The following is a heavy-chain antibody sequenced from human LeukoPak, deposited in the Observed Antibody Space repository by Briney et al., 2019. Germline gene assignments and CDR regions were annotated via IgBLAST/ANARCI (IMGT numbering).Heavy chain of an antibody. CDR2: INHSGST. V-gene: IGHV4-34*01. J-gene: IGHJ5*02. CDR3: ARGGVVPAATKYNWFDP. Sequence: SETLSLTCAVYGGSFSGYYWSWIRQPPGKGLEWIGEINHSGSTNYNPSLKSRGTISVDTSKNQFSLKLSSVTAADTAVYYCARGGVVPAATKYNWFDPWGQGTLVTVSS. D-gene: IGHD2-2*01. CDR1: GGSFSGYY.